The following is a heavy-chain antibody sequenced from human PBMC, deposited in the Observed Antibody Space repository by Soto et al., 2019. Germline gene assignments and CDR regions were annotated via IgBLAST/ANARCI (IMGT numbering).Heavy chain of an antibody. CDR1: GGSISSYY. CDR3: ARGDGSVTAGYYYYGMDV. J-gene: IGHJ6*02. Sequence: SETLSLTCTVSGGSISSYYWSWIRQPPGKGLEWIAYIYYSGSTNYNPSLKSRVTISVDTSKNQFSLKLSSVTAADTAVYYCARGDGSVTAGYYYYGMDVWGQGTAVTVSS. CDR2: IYYSGST. D-gene: IGHD1-26*01. V-gene: IGHV4-59*01.